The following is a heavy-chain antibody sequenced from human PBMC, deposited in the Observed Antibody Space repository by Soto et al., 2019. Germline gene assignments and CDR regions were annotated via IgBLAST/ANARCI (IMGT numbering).Heavy chain of an antibody. D-gene: IGHD3-3*01. J-gene: IGHJ3*02. V-gene: IGHV1-2*02. CDR3: ARGGGVGVAGSAAFDM. CDR1: GYPVTAYY. Sequence: QLHLVQSGAVVKKPGASVTVSCSASGYPVTAYYMHWVRQAPGRGLEWMGGINPATSAAKYTQTFPGRVTMARDPSTRYVFIGLRGLASGGPAVFYWARGGGVGVAGSAAFDMWGQGTLVTVSS. CDR2: INPATSAA.